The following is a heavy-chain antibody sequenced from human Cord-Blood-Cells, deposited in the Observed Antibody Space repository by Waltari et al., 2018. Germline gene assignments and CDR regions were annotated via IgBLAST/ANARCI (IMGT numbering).Heavy chain of an antibody. Sequence: EVQLVESGGGLIQPGGSLRLSCAASGFPVSRNQRSWVRPAPGKGLEWVSVIYSGGSTYYADSVKGRFTISRDNSKNTLYLQMNSLRAEDTAVYYCARGFCSSTSCYAFDIWGQGTMVTVSS. J-gene: IGHJ3*02. CDR3: ARGFCSSTSCYAFDI. V-gene: IGHV3-53*01. CDR1: GFPVSRNQ. D-gene: IGHD2-2*01. CDR2: IYSGGST.